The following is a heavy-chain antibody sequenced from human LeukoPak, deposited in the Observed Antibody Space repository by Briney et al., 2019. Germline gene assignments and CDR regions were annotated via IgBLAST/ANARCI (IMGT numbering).Heavy chain of an antibody. CDR2: ISYDGSNK. CDR1: GFTFSSYA. Sequence: GGSLRLSCAASGFTFSSYAMHWVRQAPGKRLEWVAVISYDGSNKYYADSVKGRFTISRDNSKNTLYLQMNSLRAEDTAVYYCAREGSIAAKRVLVYWGQGTLVTVSS. J-gene: IGHJ4*02. V-gene: IGHV3-30-3*01. CDR3: AREGSIAAKRVLVY. D-gene: IGHD6-6*01.